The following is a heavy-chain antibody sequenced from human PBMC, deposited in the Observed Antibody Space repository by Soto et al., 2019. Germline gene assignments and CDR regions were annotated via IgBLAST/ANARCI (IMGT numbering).Heavy chain of an antibody. CDR1: GFTFSSYE. Sequence: GGSLRLSCAASGFTFSSYEMNWVRQAPGKGLDWVSYISSSGSTIYYADSVKGRFTISRDNAKNSLYLQMNSLRAEDTAVYYCAREGDDFWNSPVGGNYGMDVWGQGTTVTVSS. D-gene: IGHD3-3*01. V-gene: IGHV3-48*03. J-gene: IGHJ6*02. CDR3: AREGDDFWNSPVGGNYGMDV. CDR2: ISSSGSTI.